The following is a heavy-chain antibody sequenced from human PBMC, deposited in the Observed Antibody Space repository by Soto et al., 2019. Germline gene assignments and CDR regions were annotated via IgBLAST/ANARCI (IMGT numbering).Heavy chain of an antibody. CDR3: VKCGSPCRPGPDF. D-gene: IGHD3-10*01. CDR2: IDKSSGGA. V-gene: IGHV3-23*05. Sequence: EVQLLESGGGLVQPGGSLRLSCAATGFIFSNCDMGWVRQAPGKGLEWVSAIDKSSGGAYHVDSVKGRFTTSRDNSRNTLHLQMSSLRAEDTAMYYCVKCGSPCRPGPDFWGQGTLVTVSP. J-gene: IGHJ4*02. CDR1: GFIFSNCD.